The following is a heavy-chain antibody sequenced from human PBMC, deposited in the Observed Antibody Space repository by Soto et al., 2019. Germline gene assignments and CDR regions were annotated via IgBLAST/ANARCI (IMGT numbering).Heavy chain of an antibody. D-gene: IGHD5-12*01. CDR1: GGSISSYY. Sequence: PSETLSLTCTVSGGSISSYYWSWIRQPPGKGLEWIGYIYYSGSTNYNPSLKSRVTISVDTSKNQFSLKLSSVTAADTAVYYCARSPYSGYDLGYYFDYWGQGTLVTGLL. CDR2: IYYSGST. V-gene: IGHV4-59*01. CDR3: ARSPYSGYDLGYYFDY. J-gene: IGHJ4*02.